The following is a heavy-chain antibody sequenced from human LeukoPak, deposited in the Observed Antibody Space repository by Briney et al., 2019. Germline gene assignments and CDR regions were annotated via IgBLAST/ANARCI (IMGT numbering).Heavy chain of an antibody. J-gene: IGHJ4*02. D-gene: IGHD6-6*01. Sequence: SVKVSCKASGYTFTSYDIKWVRQATGQGLGWMGWMNPTSGNTGYAPKFKGRVTLTRNTSISTAYMELSSLRSEDTAVYYCARAPYSSSSPFDYWGQGTLVTVSS. CDR2: MNPTSGNT. CDR1: GYTFTSYD. CDR3: ARAPYSSSSPFDY. V-gene: IGHV1-8*01.